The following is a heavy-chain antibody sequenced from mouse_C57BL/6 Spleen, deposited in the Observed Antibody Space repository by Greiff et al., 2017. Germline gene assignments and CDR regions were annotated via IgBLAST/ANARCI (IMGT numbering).Heavy chain of an antibody. CDR3: ARQDSSYYFDY. CDR2: ISSGGSYT. CDR1: GFTFSSYG. Sequence: EVKLMESGGDLVKPGGSLKLSCAASGFTFSSYGMSWVRQTPDKRLEWVATISSGGSYTYYPDSVKGRCTISRDNAKNTLYLQMSSLKSEDTAMYYCARQDSSYYFDYWGQGTTLTVSS. V-gene: IGHV5-6*01. J-gene: IGHJ2*01. D-gene: IGHD1-1*01.